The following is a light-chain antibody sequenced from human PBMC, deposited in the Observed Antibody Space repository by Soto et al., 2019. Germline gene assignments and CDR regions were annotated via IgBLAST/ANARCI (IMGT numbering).Light chain of an antibody. V-gene: IGLV2-8*01. Sequence: QSALTQPPSASGSPGQSVTISCTGTSSDVGANNYVSWYQQHPGKAPKLMIYEVTKRPSGVPDRFSGSKSGNTASLTVSGLQAEDEADYCNSYAGTNRVFGTGTKVTVL. J-gene: IGLJ1*01. CDR1: SSDVGANNY. CDR2: EVT. CDR3: NSYAGTNRV.